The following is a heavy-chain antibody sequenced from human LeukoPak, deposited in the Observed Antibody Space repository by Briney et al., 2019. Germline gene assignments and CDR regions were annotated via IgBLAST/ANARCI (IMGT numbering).Heavy chain of an antibody. J-gene: IGHJ4*02. D-gene: IGHD6-13*01. CDR3: AKDRSVAAAVYFDY. CDR2: ISGNGAKT. CDR1: GFTFSGNW. V-gene: IGHV3-23*01. Sequence: GGSLRLSCVASGFTFSGNWMHWVRQAPGKGLRWVSAISGNGAKTFYADSVKGRFTIFRDNLKNTLYLQLNSLRAEDTAVYYCAKDRSVAAAVYFDYWGQGTLVTVSS.